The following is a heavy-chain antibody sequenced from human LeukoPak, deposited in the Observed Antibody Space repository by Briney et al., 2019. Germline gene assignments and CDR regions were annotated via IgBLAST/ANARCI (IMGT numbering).Heavy chain of an antibody. V-gene: IGHV4-59*01. CDR2: FSYSGST. J-gene: IGHJ4*02. Sequence: SETLSLTCTVSRGSISNYYWGWIRQPPGKGLEWIGFFSYSGSTNYNPSLKSRVTISVDTSKNQFSLKLTSVTAADTAVYYCARDGPGDVGFDYWGQGTLVTVSS. CDR3: ARDGPGDVGFDY. D-gene: IGHD7-27*01. CDR1: RGSISNYY.